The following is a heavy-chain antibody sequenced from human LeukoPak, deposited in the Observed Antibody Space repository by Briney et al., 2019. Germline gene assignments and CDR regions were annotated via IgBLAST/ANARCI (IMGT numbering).Heavy chain of an antibody. J-gene: IGHJ5*01. CDR3: ARGALTYYYDS. CDR1: GFIFSDYY. D-gene: IGHD3-10*01. V-gene: IGHV3-11*01. CDR2: TSFSGRTI. Sequence: LGGSLRLSCAASGFIFSDYYMSWFRQVPGKGLEWIAYTSFSGRTIYYADSVKGRFTISRDNAKNSLFLQMNSLRAEDTALYYCARGALTYYYDSWGQGTLVTVSS.